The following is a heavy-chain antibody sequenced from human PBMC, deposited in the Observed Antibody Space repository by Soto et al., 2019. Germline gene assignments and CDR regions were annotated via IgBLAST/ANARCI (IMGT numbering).Heavy chain of an antibody. Sequence: GASVKVSCKASGFTFTSSAVQWVRQARGQRLEWIGWIVVGSGNTNYAQKFQERVTITRDMSTSTAYMELSSLRSEDTAVYYCAAGVATANSGSDYWGQGTLVTVSS. J-gene: IGHJ4*02. CDR3: AAGVATANSGSDY. CDR2: IVVGSGNT. CDR1: GFTFTSSA. V-gene: IGHV1-58*01. D-gene: IGHD5-18*01.